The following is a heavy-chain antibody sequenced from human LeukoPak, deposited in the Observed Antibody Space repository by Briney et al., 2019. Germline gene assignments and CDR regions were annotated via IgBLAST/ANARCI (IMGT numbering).Heavy chain of an antibody. J-gene: IGHJ4*02. CDR1: GFTFSSYA. Sequence: GGSLRLSCAASGFTFSSYAMSWVRQAPGKGLEWVAVISYDGSNEYYADSVKGRFTISRDNSKNMLYLQMNSLRAEDTAVYYCAKVFDYDYVWGSYRYPPIYYFDYWGQGTLVTVSS. D-gene: IGHD3-16*02. V-gene: IGHV3-30-3*01. CDR2: ISYDGSNE. CDR3: AKVFDYDYVWGSYRYPPIYYFDY.